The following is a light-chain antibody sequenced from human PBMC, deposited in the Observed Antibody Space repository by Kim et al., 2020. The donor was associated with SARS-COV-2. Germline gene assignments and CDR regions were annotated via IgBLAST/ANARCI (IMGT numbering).Light chain of an antibody. J-gene: IGKJ4*01. CDR2: DTS. CDR1: QSINNY. V-gene: IGKV3-11*01. CDR3: QQRSIWPPLN. Sequence: EVVLTQSPATLSLSPGERATLSCRASQSINNYLAWYQQKPGQAPRLLIYDTSNRAAGIPARFSGSGSGTDFTLTISSLEPEDFAVYYCQQRSIWPPLNFGGGTKVDIK.